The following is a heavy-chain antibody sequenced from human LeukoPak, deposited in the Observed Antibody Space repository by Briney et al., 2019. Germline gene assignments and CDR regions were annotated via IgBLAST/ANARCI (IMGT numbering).Heavy chain of an antibody. CDR2: VSGSGVIT. Sequence: PGGSLRLSCAASGFTFSSYAMNWVRLAPGKGLERVSTVSGSGVITYSADSVKGRFTISRDNSKNTLFPQMNSLRAEDTAIYYCAKTPFSTSSGWFDPWGQGTLVTVSS. CDR3: AKTPFSTSSGWFDP. CDR1: GFTFSSYA. J-gene: IGHJ5*02. V-gene: IGHV3-23*01. D-gene: IGHD6-6*01.